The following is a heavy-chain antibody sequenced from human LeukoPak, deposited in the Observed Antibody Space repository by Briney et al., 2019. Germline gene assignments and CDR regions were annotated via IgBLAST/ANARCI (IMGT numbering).Heavy chain of an antibody. V-gene: IGHV1-69*04. D-gene: IGHD5-12*01. Sequence: SVKVSCKASGGTFSSYAISWVRQAPGQGLEWMGRIIPIPGIANYAQKFQGRVTITADKSTSTAYMELSSLRSEDTAVYYCARDFSGYDSEAGVYYYGMDVWGQGTTVTVSS. CDR1: GGTFSSYA. CDR3: ARDFSGYDSEAGVYYYGMDV. J-gene: IGHJ6*02. CDR2: IIPIPGIA.